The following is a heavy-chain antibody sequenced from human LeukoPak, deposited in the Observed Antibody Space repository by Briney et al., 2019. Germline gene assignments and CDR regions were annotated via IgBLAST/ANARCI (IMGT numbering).Heavy chain of an antibody. J-gene: IGHJ4*02. CDR2: ISAYNGNT. V-gene: IGHV1-18*01. D-gene: IGHD6-19*01. CDR3: ARDRMKGIAVAGSPADY. CDR1: GYTFTSYG. Sequence: ASVKVSCKASGYTFTSYGISWVRQAPGQGLEWMGWISAYNGNTNYAQKLQGRVTMTTDTSTSTAYMELRSLRSDDTAVYYCARDRMKGIAVAGSPADYGGQGTLVTVSS.